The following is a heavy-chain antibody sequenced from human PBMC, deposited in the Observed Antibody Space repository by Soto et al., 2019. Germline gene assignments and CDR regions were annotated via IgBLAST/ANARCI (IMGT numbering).Heavy chain of an antibody. J-gene: IGHJ6*02. V-gene: IGHV3-9*01. CDR3: AKDRVVVSSSYYYGMDV. CDR1: GFTFDDYA. Sequence: EVQLVESGGGLVQPGRSLRLSCAASGFTFDDYAMHWVRQAPGKGLEWVSGISWNSGSIGYADSVKGRFTISRDNAKNSLYLQMNSLRAEDTALYYCAKDRVVVSSSYYYGMDVWGQGTTVTVSS. D-gene: IGHD6-6*01. CDR2: ISWNSGSI.